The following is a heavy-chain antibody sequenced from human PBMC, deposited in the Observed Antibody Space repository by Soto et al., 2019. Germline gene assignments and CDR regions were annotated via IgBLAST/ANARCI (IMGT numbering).Heavy chain of an antibody. D-gene: IGHD6-6*01. Sequence: SETLSLTCTVSGGSISSGGYYWSWIRQHPGKGLEWIGYIYYSGSTRYNPSLKSRVTISVDTSKNQFSLKLSSVTAADTAVYYCARTPYSSSSLLGAFDIWGQGTMVTVSS. CDR1: GGSISSGGYY. V-gene: IGHV4-31*03. CDR3: ARTPYSSSSLLGAFDI. CDR2: IYYSGST. J-gene: IGHJ3*02.